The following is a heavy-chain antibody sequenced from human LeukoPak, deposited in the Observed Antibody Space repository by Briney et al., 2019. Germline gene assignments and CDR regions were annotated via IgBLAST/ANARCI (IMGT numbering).Heavy chain of an antibody. Sequence: SETLSLTCTVSGGSISSSSYHWAWIRQPPGKGLEWIGSIHYSGRTYYNPSLKSRVTISIDTSKNQFSLKVRFLTPADTAVYYCSRDYSSSSDYWGQGTLVTVSS. V-gene: IGHV4-39*07. CDR1: GGSISSSSYH. CDR3: SRDYSSSSDY. CDR2: IHYSGRT. J-gene: IGHJ4*02. D-gene: IGHD6-6*01.